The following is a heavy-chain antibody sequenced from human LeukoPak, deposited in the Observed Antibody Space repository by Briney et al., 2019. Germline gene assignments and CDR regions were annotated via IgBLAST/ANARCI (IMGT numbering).Heavy chain of an antibody. CDR2: INPDGGNT. J-gene: IGHJ6*03. CDR3: ARDRVPRKRGYSGYDRTDYYYYYMDV. Sequence: ASVKVSCKASGYTFTNSYIHWVRQAPGQVLEWMGLINPDGGNTNYAQNFQGRVTMTRDMSTSTVYMELSSLRSEDTAVYYCARDRVPRKRGYSGYDRTDYYYYYMDVWGKGTTVTVSS. V-gene: IGHV1-46*01. CDR1: GYTFTNSY. D-gene: IGHD5-12*01.